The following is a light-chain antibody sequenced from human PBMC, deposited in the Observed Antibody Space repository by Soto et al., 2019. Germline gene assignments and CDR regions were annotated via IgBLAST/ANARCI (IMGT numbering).Light chain of an antibody. CDR2: GAS. Sequence: EIVLTQSPGTLSLSPGERATLSCRASQTVSSTYLAWYQQKPGQAPRLLIYGASSRATGIPDRFSGSGSGTDFTLTLSRLEPEDFAVYYCQQFDGSPRTFGQGTKVDI. CDR3: QQFDGSPRT. CDR1: QTVSSTY. J-gene: IGKJ1*01. V-gene: IGKV3-20*01.